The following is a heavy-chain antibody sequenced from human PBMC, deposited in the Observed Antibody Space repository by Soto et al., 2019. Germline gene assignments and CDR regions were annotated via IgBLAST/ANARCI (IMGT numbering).Heavy chain of an antibody. CDR2: INPSGGST. J-gene: IGHJ6*03. Sequence: GASVKVSCKASGYTFTSYYMHWVRQAPGQGLEWMGIINPSGGSTSYAQKFQGRVTMTRDTSTSTVYMELSSLRSEDTAVYYCARESSCSSWQSYYYYYMDVWGKGTTVTVSS. CDR1: GYTFTSYY. D-gene: IGHD6-13*01. V-gene: IGHV1-46*03. CDR3: ARESSCSSWQSYYYYYMDV.